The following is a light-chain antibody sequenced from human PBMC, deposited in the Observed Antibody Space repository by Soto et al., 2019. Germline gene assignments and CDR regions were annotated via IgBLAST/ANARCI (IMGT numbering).Light chain of an antibody. CDR3: QVWDSSSYHPVV. J-gene: IGLJ2*01. CDR2: YDS. Sequence: SYELTQPPSVSVAPGKTARITCGGNNIGSKSVHWYQQKPGQAPVLVIYYDSDRPSGIPERFSGSNSGNTATLTISRVEAGDEADYYCQVWDSSSYHPVVFGGGTKVTVL. V-gene: IGLV3-21*04. CDR1: NIGSKS.